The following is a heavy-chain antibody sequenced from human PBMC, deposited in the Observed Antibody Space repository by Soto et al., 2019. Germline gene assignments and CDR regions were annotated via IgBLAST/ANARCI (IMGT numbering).Heavy chain of an antibody. CDR1: GGTFSSYA. CDR2: IIPIFGTA. D-gene: IGHD2-2*01. CDR3: ARDVRRGVPAAIGFDP. J-gene: IGHJ5*02. Sequence: GASVKVSCKASGGTFSSYAISWVRQAPGQGLEWMGGIIPIFGTANYAQKFQGRVTITADESTSTAYMELSSLRSEDTAVYYCARDVRRGVPAAIGFDPWGQGTLVTVSS. V-gene: IGHV1-69*13.